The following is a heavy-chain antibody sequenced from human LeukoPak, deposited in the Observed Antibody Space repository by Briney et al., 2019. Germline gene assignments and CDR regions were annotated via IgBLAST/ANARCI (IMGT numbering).Heavy chain of an antibody. CDR1: GGSISSVGYY. CDR2: IYYSGST. D-gene: IGHD3-22*01. CDR3: ATGEDSSGYIDAFDI. V-gene: IGHV4-31*03. J-gene: IGHJ3*02. Sequence: SDTLSLTCTVSGGSISSVGYYWSWIRQHPGKGLEWIGYIYYSGSTYYNPSLKSRVTISVDTSKNQFSLKLSSVTAADTAVYYCATGEDSSGYIDAFDIWGQGTMVTVSS.